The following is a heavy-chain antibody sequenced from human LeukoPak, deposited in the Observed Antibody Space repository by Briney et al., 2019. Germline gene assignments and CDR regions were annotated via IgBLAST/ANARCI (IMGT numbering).Heavy chain of an antibody. CDR1: RLTFDSNA. CDR2: ISVSGGSE. Sequence: GGSLRLSCVVSRLTFDSNAMYWVRQAPGKGLEWVSGISVSGGSEYYADSVKGRFSVSRDNSKHTVYLQMNSLRAEDTAVYFCASHAHDYDSSGYFDSWGQGALVTVSS. D-gene: IGHD3-22*01. CDR3: ASHAHDYDSSGYFDS. J-gene: IGHJ4*02. V-gene: IGHV3-23*01.